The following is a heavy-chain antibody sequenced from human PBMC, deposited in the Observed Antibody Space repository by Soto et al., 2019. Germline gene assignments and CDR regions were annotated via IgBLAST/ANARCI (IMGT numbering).Heavy chain of an antibody. CDR2: SYYSGTT. CDR1: GVSVISDTYY. CDR3: ARLAISGTPRFDY. D-gene: IGHD1-20*01. J-gene: IGHJ4*02. Sequence: AETLSLTWTVSGVSVISDTYYWSWIRQPPGKGLEWIGYSYYSGTTKYIPSLESRVIISIDTSKSQFSLKLNSVTAADTAMYYCARLAISGTPRFDYWGQGTPVTVSS. V-gene: IGHV4-61*01.